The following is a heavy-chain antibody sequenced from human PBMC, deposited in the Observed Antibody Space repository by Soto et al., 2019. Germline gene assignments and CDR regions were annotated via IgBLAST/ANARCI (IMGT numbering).Heavy chain of an antibody. Sequence: SGKVACKXSGGRVTTYDIDGVRQVTGHGLEWMGWINPNSGNIGYAQRFQGRVTMTRDTAIRTAYMEVSSLRSDDTAVYYCARGRASGSYYLLDYWGQGTLVPVSS. D-gene: IGHD3-10*01. CDR3: ARGRASGSYYLLDY. V-gene: IGHV1-8*01. CDR2: INPNSGNI. J-gene: IGHJ4*02. CDR1: GGRVTTYD.